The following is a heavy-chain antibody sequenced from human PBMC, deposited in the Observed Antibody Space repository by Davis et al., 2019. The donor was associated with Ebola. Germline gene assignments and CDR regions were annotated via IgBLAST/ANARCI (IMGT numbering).Heavy chain of an antibody. CDR3: ARPGGVAGVDNWFDP. CDR1: GGSFSGYY. D-gene: IGHD6-19*01. Sequence: SETLSLTCAVYGGSFSGYYWSWIRQPPGKGLEWIGEINHSGSTNYNPSLKSRVTISVDTSKNQFSLKLSSVTAADTAVYYCARPGGVAGVDNWFDPWGQGTLVTVSS. J-gene: IGHJ5*02. CDR2: INHSGST. V-gene: IGHV4-34*01.